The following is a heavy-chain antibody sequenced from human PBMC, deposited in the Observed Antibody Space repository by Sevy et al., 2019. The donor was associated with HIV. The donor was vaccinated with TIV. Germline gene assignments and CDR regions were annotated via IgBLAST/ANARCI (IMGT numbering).Heavy chain of an antibody. V-gene: IGHV3-48*01. CDR1: GFTFSSYS. J-gene: IGHJ4*02. Sequence: GGSLRLSCAASGFTFSSYSMNWVRQAPGKGLELVSYISSSSSTIYYADSVKGRFTISRDNAKNSLYLQMNSLRAEDTAVYYCARGFFPIAARPGGTTFDYWGQGTLVTVSS. CDR3: ARGFFPIAARPGGTTFDY. D-gene: IGHD6-6*01. CDR2: ISSSSSTI.